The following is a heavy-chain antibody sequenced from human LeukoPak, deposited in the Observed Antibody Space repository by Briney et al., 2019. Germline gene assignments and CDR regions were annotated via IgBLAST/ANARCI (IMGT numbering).Heavy chain of an antibody. J-gene: IGHJ4*02. CDR3: ARHWNPLDY. CDR2: INHSGST. Sequence: PSETLSLTCAVYGGSFSGYYWSWIRQPPGKGLEWIGEINHSGSTNYNPSLKSRVTISVDTSKNQFSLKLSSVTAADTAVYYCARHWNPLDYWGQGTLVTVSS. D-gene: IGHD1-1*01. V-gene: IGHV4-34*01. CDR1: GGSFSGYY.